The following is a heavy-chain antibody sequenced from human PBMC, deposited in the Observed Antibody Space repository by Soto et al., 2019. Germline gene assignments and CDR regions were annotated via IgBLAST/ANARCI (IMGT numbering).Heavy chain of an antibody. D-gene: IGHD2-15*01. V-gene: IGHV4-30-2*01. CDR2: IYHSGST. CDR1: DGYISSVCYS. CDR3: ARAYCSGGRCWAWSNWFDP. Sequence: SETMSHRNAVADGYISSVCYSWSWIKQPPGKGLEWIGYIYHSGSTYYNPSLKSRVTISVDTSKNQFSLQLNSVTPEDTAVYYCARAYCSGGRCWAWSNWFDPWGQGTLVTVSS. J-gene: IGHJ5*02.